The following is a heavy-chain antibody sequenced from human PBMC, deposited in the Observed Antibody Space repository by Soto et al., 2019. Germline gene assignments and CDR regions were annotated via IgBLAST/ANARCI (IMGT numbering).Heavy chain of an antibody. D-gene: IGHD6-6*01. CDR3: ARDLSSSSFYYYYGMDV. CDR1: GFTFSSYG. V-gene: IGHV3-33*01. Sequence: QVQLVESGGGVVQPGRSLRLSCAASGFTFSSYGMHWVRQAPGKGLEWVAVIWYDGSNKYYADSVKGRFTISRDNSKNTLYLQMNSLRADDTAVYYCARDLSSSSFYYYYGMDVWGQGTTVTVSS. J-gene: IGHJ6*02. CDR2: IWYDGSNK.